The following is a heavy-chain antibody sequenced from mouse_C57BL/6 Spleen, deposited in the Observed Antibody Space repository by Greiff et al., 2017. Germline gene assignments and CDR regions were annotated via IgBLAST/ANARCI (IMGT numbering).Heavy chain of an antibody. D-gene: IGHD2-3*01. CDR2: ISGGGGNT. CDR3: ARQDGYYGAMDY. J-gene: IGHJ4*01. CDR1: GFTFSSYT. Sequence: VQLKESGGGLVKPGGSLKLSCAASGFTFSSYTMSWVRQTPEKRLEWVATISGGGGNTYYPDSVKGRFTISRDNAKNTLYLQMSSLRSEDTALYYCARQDGYYGAMDYWGQGTSVTVSS. V-gene: IGHV5-9*01.